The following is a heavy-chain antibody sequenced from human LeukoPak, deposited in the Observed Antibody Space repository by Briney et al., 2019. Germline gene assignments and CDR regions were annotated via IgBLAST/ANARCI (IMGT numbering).Heavy chain of an antibody. D-gene: IGHD2-21*02. CDR2: INTYNGRT. CDR3: AIYCGGDCYRESS. V-gene: IGHV1-18*01. CDR1: GGTFSSYA. Sequence: ASVKVSCKASGGTFSSYAITWVRQAPGQGLEWMGWINTYNGRTNYAQKLQGRVTMTTDTSTSTAYMELRSLRSDDTAVYYCAIYCGGDCYRESSWGQGTLVTVSS. J-gene: IGHJ4*02.